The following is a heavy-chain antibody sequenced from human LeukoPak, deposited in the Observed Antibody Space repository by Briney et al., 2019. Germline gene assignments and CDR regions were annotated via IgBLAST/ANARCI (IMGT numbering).Heavy chain of an antibody. CDR3: ARNRDGYIYYCDY. CDR2: IYYSGST. Sequence: SQTLSLTCTLPGGSISSGDYYWSWIRQPPGKGLEWIGYIYYSGSTYYNPSLKSRVTISVDTSKNQFSLKLSSVTAADTAVYYCARNRDGYIYYCDYWGQGTLVTVSS. V-gene: IGHV4-30-4*01. J-gene: IGHJ4*02. D-gene: IGHD5-24*01. CDR1: GGSISSGDYY.